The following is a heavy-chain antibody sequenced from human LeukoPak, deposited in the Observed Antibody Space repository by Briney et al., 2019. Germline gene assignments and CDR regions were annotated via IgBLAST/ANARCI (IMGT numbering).Heavy chain of an antibody. V-gene: IGHV5-51*01. D-gene: IGHD6-13*01. CDR3: ARRALDSSSWYYPRTYNWFDP. CDR2: IYPGDSDT. Sequence: GESLKISCKGSGYSFTSYWIGWVRQMPGKGLEWMGIIYPGDSDTRYSPSFQGQVTISADKSISTAYLQWSSLKASDTAMYYCARRALDSSSWYYPRTYNWFDPGGQGTLVTVSS. CDR1: GYSFTSYW. J-gene: IGHJ5*02.